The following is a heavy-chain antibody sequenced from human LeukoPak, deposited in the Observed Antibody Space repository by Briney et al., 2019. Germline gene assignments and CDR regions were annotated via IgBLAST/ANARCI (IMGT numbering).Heavy chain of an antibody. CDR2: IYHSGST. Sequence: RSGTLSLTCAVSGGSISTTHWWTWVRQPPGQGLEWIGEIYHSGSTNYNPSLKSRVTISVDKSKNQFSLKLSSVTAADRAVYYCAGKDFDSLLYDYWGRGTLVTVSS. CDR1: GGSISTTHW. CDR3: AGKDFDSLLYDY. D-gene: IGHD3-9*01. V-gene: IGHV4-4*02. J-gene: IGHJ4*02.